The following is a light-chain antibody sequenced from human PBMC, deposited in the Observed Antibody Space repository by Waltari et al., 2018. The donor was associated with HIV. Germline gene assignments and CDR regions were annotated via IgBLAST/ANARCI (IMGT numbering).Light chain of an antibody. V-gene: IGKV1-9*01. J-gene: IGKJ1*01. CDR2: LAS. CDR3: QQLNTCPRT. Sequence: DIQLTQSPSFLSASVGYRVTITCRASQGISTYLACYQQKPGKAPKLLIFLASALHSGVPSRFSGSGSETEFTLTINSLQPEDFATYYCQQLNTCPRTFGQGTKVEIK. CDR1: QGISTY.